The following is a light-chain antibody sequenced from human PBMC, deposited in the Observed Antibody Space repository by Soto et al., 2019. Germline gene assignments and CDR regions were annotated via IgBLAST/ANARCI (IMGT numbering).Light chain of an antibody. CDR1: QSVSSN. CDR3: QHYNNWPFT. Sequence: EIVMTQSPATLSVSPGERATLSCRASQSVSSNLAWYQQKPGQAPTLLIYGASARATGIPARFSGSGSGTEFTLTISSLLSEDFAVYYCQHYNNWPFTFGQGTKLESK. J-gene: IGKJ2*01. CDR2: GAS. V-gene: IGKV3-15*01.